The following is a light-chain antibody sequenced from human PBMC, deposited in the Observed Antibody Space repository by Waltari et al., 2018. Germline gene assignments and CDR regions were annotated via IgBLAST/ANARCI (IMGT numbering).Light chain of an antibody. J-gene: IGLJ2*01. CDR3: QSYDSSLSGFVV. V-gene: IGLV1-40*01. CDR1: SSNTGAGYD. Sequence: QSVLTHPPSVSGAPGQRVTISCTGSSSNTGAGYDVHWYQQLPGTAPKLLIYGNSNRPSGVPDRFSGSKSGTSASLAITGLQAEDEADYYCQSYDSSLSGFVVFGGGTKLTVL. CDR2: GNS.